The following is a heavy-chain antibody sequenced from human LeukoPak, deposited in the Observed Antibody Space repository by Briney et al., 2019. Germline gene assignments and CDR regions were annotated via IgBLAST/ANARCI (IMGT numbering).Heavy chain of an antibody. V-gene: IGHV3-20*04. CDR2: INWNGGGT. CDR3: AKDRCTNGVCSPDI. CDR1: GFTFDDYG. J-gene: IGHJ3*02. Sequence: GGSLRLSCAASGFTFDDYGMSWVRQAPGKGLEWVSGINWNGGGTGYADSVKGRFTISRDNAKNSLYLQMNSLRAEDTAVYYCAKDRCTNGVCSPDIWGQGTMVTVSS. D-gene: IGHD2-8*01.